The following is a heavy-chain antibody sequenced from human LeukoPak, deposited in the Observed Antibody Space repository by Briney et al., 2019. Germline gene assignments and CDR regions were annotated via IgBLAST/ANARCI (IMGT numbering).Heavy chain of an antibody. J-gene: IGHJ4*02. CDR2: ISYDGSNK. D-gene: IGHD3-10*01. CDR1: GFTFSSYA. V-gene: IGHV3-30*01. CDR3: ARDSTYYYDSGSSGPHYFDS. Sequence: GGSLRLSCAASGFTFSSYAMHWVRQAPGKGPEWVAVISYDGSNKYHADSVKGRFTISRDNSKNTLYLQMNSLRAEDTAVYYCARDSTYYYDSGSSGPHYFDSWGQGTLVTASS.